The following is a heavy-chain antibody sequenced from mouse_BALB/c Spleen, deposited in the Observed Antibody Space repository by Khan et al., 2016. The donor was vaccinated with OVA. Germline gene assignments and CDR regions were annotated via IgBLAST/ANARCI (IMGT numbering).Heavy chain of an antibody. V-gene: IGHV1S137*01. CDR3: TRPAYDGYYDY. CDR2: ISSYSGNT. D-gene: IGHD2-3*01. Sequence: QVQLQQSGPELVRPGVSVKISCKGSGYTFTDYAIHWVKQSHAKSLEWIGLISSYSGNTNYKQKFKDKATMTVDKSSSTAYMELARLTSEDSAIYYCTRPAYDGYYDYWGKGTTLTVSS. CDR1: GYTFTDYA. J-gene: IGHJ2*01.